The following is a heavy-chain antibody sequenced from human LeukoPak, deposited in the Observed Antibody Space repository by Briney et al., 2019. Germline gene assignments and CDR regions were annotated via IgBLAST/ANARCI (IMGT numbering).Heavy chain of an antibody. CDR1: SGSISSGDYY. CDR3: ARVVAADYYDSSGSIDY. J-gene: IGHJ4*02. Sequence: SQTLSLTCTVSSGSISSGDYYWSWIRQPPGKGLEWIGYIYYTGSTYYNPSLKSRVTISVDTSKNQFSLKLSSVTAADTAAYFCARVVAADYYDSSGSIDYWGQGTLVTVSS. V-gene: IGHV4-30-4*01. D-gene: IGHD3-22*01. CDR2: IYYTGST.